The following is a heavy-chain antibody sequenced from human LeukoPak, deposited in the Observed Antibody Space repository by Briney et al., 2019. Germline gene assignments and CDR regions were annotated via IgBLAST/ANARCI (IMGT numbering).Heavy chain of an antibody. CDR3: ARESWDTMVRGAVFYH. CDR2: IYHSGFT. J-gene: IGHJ4*02. D-gene: IGHD3-10*01. CDR1: GGSISSYH. Sequence: PSETLSLTCTVSGGSISSYHSTWIRQPPGKGLEWIGYIYHSGFTNYNPSLKNRITISVDTSRNQFSLKLSSVSAADTAVYYCARESWDTMVRGAVFYHWGQGTLVTVSS. V-gene: IGHV4-59*01.